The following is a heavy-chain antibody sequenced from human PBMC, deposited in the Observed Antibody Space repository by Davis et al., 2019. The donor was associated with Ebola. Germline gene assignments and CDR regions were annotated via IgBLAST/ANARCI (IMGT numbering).Heavy chain of an antibody. CDR1: GFTFSDYY. J-gene: IGHJ5*02. D-gene: IGHD6-6*01. Sequence: GESLKISCAASGFTFSDYYMSWVRQAPGKGLEWVAVISYDGSNKYYADSVKGRFTISRDNSKNTLYLQMNSLRAEDTAVYYCIYSSSRWWFDPWGQGTLVTVSS. CDR2: ISYDGSNK. CDR3: IYSSSRWWFDP. V-gene: IGHV3-30-3*01.